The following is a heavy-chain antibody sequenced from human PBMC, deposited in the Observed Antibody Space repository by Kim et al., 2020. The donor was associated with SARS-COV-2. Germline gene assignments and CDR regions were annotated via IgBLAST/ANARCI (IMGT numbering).Heavy chain of an antibody. Sequence: KYYVDSVKGRFTIARDNDKNSLYLQMNSLRAEDTAVYYCERVGSSSWYFDYWGQGTLVTVSS. CDR3: ERVGSSSWYFDY. D-gene: IGHD6-13*01. CDR2: K. V-gene: IGHV3-7*03. J-gene: IGHJ4*02.